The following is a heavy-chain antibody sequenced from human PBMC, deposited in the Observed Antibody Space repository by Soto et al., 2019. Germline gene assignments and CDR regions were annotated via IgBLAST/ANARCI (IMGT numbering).Heavy chain of an antibody. V-gene: IGHV1-69*13. J-gene: IGHJ6*02. D-gene: IGHD3-10*01. Sequence: ASVKVSCNASGGTCSSYAISWVLQAPGQGLEWMGGIIPIFGTANYAQKFQGRVTITADESTSTAYMELSSLRSEDTAVYYCARDYYGSGSPTNPAGMDVWGQGTTVTVSS. CDR3: ARDYYGSGSPTNPAGMDV. CDR2: IIPIFGTA. CDR1: GGTCSSYA.